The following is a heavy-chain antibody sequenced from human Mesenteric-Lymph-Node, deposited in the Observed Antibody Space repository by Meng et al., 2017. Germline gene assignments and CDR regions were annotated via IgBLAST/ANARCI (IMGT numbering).Heavy chain of an antibody. J-gene: IGHJ4*02. D-gene: IGHD3-22*01. CDR2: ISAYNGNT. CDR1: GYSFKTYG. CDR3: ARVHGYYDFDY. V-gene: IGHV1-18*01. Sequence: VRLVQAGGEVKRPGAAVKVSCKASGYSFKTYGISWVRQAPGQGLEWMGWISAYNGNTNYAQKLQGRVTMTTDTSTSTAYMELRSLRSDDTAVYYCARVHGYYDFDYWGQGTLVTVSS.